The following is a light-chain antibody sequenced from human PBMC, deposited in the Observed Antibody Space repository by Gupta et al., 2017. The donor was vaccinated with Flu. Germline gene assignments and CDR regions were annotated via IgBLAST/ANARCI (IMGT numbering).Light chain of an antibody. CDR1: NIGTQN. J-gene: IGLJ1*01. V-gene: IGLV3-21*02. Sequence: SYVLTQPPSVSVAPGQTATITCERNNIGTQNVHWYQQKPGQAPVLVVYDDSDRPSGIPDRISGSNSGNTSNLTSSRVEAGDEADYYCQVWDSSSDHPYVFGTGTRVTVL. CDR2: DDS. CDR3: QVWDSSSDHPYV.